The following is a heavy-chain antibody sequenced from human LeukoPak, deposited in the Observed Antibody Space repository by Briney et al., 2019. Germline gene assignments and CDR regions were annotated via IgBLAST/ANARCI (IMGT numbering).Heavy chain of an antibody. CDR1: GFTFDTHA. CDR2: ISSSSSYI. V-gene: IGHV3-21*01. Sequence: PGGSLRLSCAASGFTFDTHAMTWVRQAPGKGLEWVSSISSSSSYIYYADSVKGRFTISRDNAKNSLYLQMNSLRAEDTAVYYCARSDYYYYYGMDVWGKGTTVTVSS. J-gene: IGHJ6*04. CDR3: ARSDYYYYYGMDV.